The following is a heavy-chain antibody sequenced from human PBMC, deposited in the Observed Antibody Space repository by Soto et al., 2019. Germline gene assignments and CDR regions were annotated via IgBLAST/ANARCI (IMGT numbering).Heavy chain of an antibody. D-gene: IGHD3-16*01. CDR2: ISGSGGST. J-gene: IGHJ3*02. CDR3: AKDGGRGYDAFDI. CDR1: GFTFSSYA. Sequence: EVQLLESGGGLVQPGGSLRLSCAASGFTFSSYAMSWVRQAPGKGLEWISAISGSGGSTYYADSVKGRFTISSDNSKNTLYLQMSSLRGEDTAVYYCAKDGGRGYDAFDIWGQGTMVTVSS. V-gene: IGHV3-23*01.